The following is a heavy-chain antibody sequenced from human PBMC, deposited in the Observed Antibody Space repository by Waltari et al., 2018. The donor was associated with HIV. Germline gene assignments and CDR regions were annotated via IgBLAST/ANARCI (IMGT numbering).Heavy chain of an antibody. Sequence: EVRLVQSGAVVKRPGESLKISCKTSGSKFTSYWIGWVGQTAGKGLEWIGVIYPHTGRVQYNPSFHGRGGISTDWSTRTAYLEWRSLTALDTGVYYCARRPDYGGDWFGSWGQGTLVSVSS. CDR3: ARRPDYGGDWFGS. D-gene: IGHD3-10*01. CDR2: IYPHTGRV. CDR1: GSKFTSYW. V-gene: IGHV5-51*03. J-gene: IGHJ5*01.